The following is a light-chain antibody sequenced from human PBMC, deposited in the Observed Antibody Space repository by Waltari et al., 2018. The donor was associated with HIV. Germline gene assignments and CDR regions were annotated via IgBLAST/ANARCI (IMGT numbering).Light chain of an antibody. J-gene: IGKJ1*01. Sequence: DIQMTQSPSTLSASVGDRVTITCRASQSVSTWLAWYQQKPGKAPKLLIYKASSLESGVPSRFSGSGSGTEFTLTISSLQPDDFATYYCQQSNTYPVTFGQGTKVEI. V-gene: IGKV1-5*03. CDR1: QSVSTW. CDR3: QQSNTYPVT. CDR2: KAS.